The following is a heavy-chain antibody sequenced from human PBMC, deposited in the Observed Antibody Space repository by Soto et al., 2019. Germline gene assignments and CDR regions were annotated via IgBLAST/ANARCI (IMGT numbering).Heavy chain of an antibody. CDR3: SRPLNA. J-gene: IGHJ5*02. Sequence: GGSLRLSCAASGFTFSTYWMDWVRQTPGKGLEWVANINQDGSEKNYVGSVNGRFAISRDNAKNSLYLQMSSLTAEDSALYYCSRPLNAWGQGTLAPVSS. CDR2: INQDGSEK. V-gene: IGHV3-7*01. CDR1: GFTFSTYW.